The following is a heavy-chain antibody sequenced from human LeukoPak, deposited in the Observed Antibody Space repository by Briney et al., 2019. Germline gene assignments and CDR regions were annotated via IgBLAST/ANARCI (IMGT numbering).Heavy chain of an antibody. CDR1: GFTFSSYA. J-gene: IGHJ4*02. CDR2: ISGSGGST. D-gene: IGHD2-2*01. Sequence: GGSLRLSCAASGFTFSSYAMNWVRQAPGKGLEWVSAISGSGGSTYYADSVKGRFTISRDNSKNTLYLQMDSLRAEDTAVYYCAKDPIVVVPAAISGGAYWGQGTLVTVSS. CDR3: AKDPIVVVPAAISGGAY. V-gene: IGHV3-23*01.